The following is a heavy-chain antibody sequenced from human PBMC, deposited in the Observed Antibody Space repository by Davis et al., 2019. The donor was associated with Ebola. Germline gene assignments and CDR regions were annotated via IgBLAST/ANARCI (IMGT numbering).Heavy chain of an antibody. V-gene: IGHV3-73*01. CDR3: TATVTSDY. CDR2: IRSKANSYAT. D-gene: IGHD4-11*01. CDR1: GFTFSGSA. Sequence: GGSLRLSCAASGFTFSGSAMHWVRQASGKGLEWVDRIRSKANSYATAYAASVKGRFTISRDDSKNTAYLQMNSLKTEDTAVYYCTATVTSDYWGQGTLVTVSS. J-gene: IGHJ4*02.